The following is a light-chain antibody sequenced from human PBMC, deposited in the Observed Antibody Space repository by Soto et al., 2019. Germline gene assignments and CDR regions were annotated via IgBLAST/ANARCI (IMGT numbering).Light chain of an antibody. CDR2: GAS. CDR1: QSVSSN. J-gene: IGKJ1*01. V-gene: IGKV3-15*01. CDR3: QQYNIWPPWT. Sequence: EIVMTQSPATLSVSPGERATLSXRASQSVSSNLAWYQKKPGQAPRLXXYGASTRATGIPARFSGSGSATEFTLTISSLQSGDFAVYYCQQYNIWPPWTFGQGTKVDIK.